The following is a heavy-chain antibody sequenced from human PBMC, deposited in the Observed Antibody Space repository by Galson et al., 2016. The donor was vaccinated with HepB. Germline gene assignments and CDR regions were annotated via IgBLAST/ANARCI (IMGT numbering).Heavy chain of an antibody. CDR2: IIPVIGAA. D-gene: IGHD2-15*01. J-gene: IGHJ5*02. V-gene: IGHV1-69*06. CDR3: ARGPYCTGGTCYGPLYNWFDP. Sequence: SVKVSCKASGDTFSNYAISWVRQAPGQGLEWMGEIIPVIGAANYAQKFQDRVTITADKSTSTAYMELISLRSEDTAVYYCARGPYCTGGTCYGPLYNWFDPWGQGTLVTVSS. CDR1: GDTFSNYA.